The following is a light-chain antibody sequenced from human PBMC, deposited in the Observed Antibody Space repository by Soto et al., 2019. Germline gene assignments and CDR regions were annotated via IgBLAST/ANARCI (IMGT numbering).Light chain of an antibody. CDR1: QGIRND. CDR3: QQRSNWT. J-gene: IGKJ1*01. Sequence: AIPMTQSPSSLSASVGDRVTITCRASQGIRNDLGWYQQKPGKAPKLLIYAASSLQSGVPSRFSGSGSGTDFTLTISSLQPEDFATYYCQQRSNWTFGQGTKVEIK. V-gene: IGKV1-6*01. CDR2: AAS.